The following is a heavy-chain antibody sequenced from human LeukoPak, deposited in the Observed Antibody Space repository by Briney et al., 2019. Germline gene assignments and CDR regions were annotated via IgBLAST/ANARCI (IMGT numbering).Heavy chain of an antibody. CDR3: ARGWRWLVPTWFDY. D-gene: IGHD6-19*01. CDR2: INHSGST. J-gene: IGHJ4*02. CDR1: GGSFSGYY. Sequence: PSETLSLTCAVYGGSFSGYYWSWIRQPPGKGLEWIGEINHSGSTNYNPSLKCRVTISVDTSKNQFSLKLSSVTAADTAVYHCARGWRWLVPTWFDYWGQGTLVTVSS. V-gene: IGHV4-34*01.